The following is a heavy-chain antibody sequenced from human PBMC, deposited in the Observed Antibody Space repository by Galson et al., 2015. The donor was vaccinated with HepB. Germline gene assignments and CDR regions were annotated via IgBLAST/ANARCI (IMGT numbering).Heavy chain of an antibody. CDR1: GFSVSINY. J-gene: IGHJ4*02. D-gene: IGHD3-22*01. CDR3: ARDSYYYDRTGYYFFFAY. V-gene: IGHV3-66*02. Sequence: SLRLSCAASGFSVSINYMSWARQAPGKGLEWVSVIYSDGSTYCADSVKGRFTISRDNSKNTLFLQMNSLRPEDTAVYYCARDSYYYDRTGYYFFFAYWGQGALVTVSS. CDR2: IYSDGST.